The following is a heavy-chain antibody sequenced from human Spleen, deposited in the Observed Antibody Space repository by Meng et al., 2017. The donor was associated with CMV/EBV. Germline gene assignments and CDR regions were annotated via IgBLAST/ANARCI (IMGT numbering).Heavy chain of an antibody. Sequence: GGSLRLSCAASGFTFDDYAMSWVRQAPGKGLEWVSSVSWDSGFIAYADSVKGRFTISRDNAKNSLYLQMNSLRVEDMALYYCTTLGGDDYYFDYWGQGALVTVSS. D-gene: IGHD4/OR15-4a*01. V-gene: IGHV3-9*03. CDR1: GFTFDDYA. CDR2: VSWDSGFI. J-gene: IGHJ4*02. CDR3: TTLGGDDYYFDY.